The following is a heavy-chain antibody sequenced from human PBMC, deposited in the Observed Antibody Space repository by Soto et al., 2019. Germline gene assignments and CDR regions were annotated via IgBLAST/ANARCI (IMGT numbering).Heavy chain of an antibody. CDR2: IYHSGST. Sequence: TLSLTCAVSGGSISSGGYSWSWIRQSPGKGLEWIGYIYHSGSTYYNPSLKSRVTISVDRSKNQFSLKLSSVTAADTAVYYCARARYYDSSGYYNYYPYYYFDYWGQGTLVTVSS. V-gene: IGHV4-30-2*06. CDR3: ARARYYDSSGYYNYYPYYYFDY. D-gene: IGHD3-22*01. J-gene: IGHJ4*02. CDR1: GGSISSGGYS.